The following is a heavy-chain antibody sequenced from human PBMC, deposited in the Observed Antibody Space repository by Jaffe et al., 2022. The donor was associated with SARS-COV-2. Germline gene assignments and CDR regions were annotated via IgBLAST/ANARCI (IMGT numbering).Heavy chain of an antibody. D-gene: IGHD5-12*01. CDR2: ISYDGSNK. V-gene: IGHV3-30*18. Sequence: QVQLVESGGGVVQPGRSLRLSCAASGFTFSSYGMHWVRQAPGKGLEWVAVISYDGSNKYYADSVKGRFTISRDNSKNTLYLQMNSLRAEDTAVYYCAKDEVAGSGYDYNHPVYYYYGMDVWGQGTTVTVSS. J-gene: IGHJ6*02. CDR3: AKDEVAGSGYDYNHPVYYYYGMDV. CDR1: GFTFSSYG.